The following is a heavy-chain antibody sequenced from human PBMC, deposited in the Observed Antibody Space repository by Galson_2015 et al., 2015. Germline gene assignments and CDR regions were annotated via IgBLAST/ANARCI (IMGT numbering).Heavy chain of an antibody. J-gene: IGHJ4*02. Sequence: PALVKPTQTLTLTCSFSGFSLTSTSSRVGVGWIRQPPGKALEWLALIYWNDEERYSPSLKSKLTITKDTSKNQVVLTMTNMDPVDTATYYCAHSSDNYDSSGYSSYYFDSWGQGTLVTVSS. D-gene: IGHD3-22*01. CDR1: GFSLTSTSSRVG. CDR2: IYWNDEE. CDR3: AHSSDNYDSSGYSSYYFDS. V-gene: IGHV2-5*01.